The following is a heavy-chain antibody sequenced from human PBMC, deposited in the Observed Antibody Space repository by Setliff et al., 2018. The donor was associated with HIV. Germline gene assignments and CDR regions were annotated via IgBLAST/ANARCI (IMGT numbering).Heavy chain of an antibody. Sequence: PSETLSLTCAVSGYSISSGYYWGWIRQPPGKGLEYIGYLSYSGSTNYAPSLRSRATISADTSKNQISLKLSSVTAADTAVYYCARARTTVIRTVWFDRWGQGTLVTVSS. CDR1: GYSISSGYY. D-gene: IGHD4-17*01. J-gene: IGHJ5*02. CDR2: LSYSGST. V-gene: IGHV4-61*01. CDR3: ARARTTVIRTVWFDR.